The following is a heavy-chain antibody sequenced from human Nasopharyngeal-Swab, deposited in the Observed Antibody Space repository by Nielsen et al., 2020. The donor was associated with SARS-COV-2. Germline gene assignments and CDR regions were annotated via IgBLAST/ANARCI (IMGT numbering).Heavy chain of an antibody. D-gene: IGHD3-10*01. CDR3: ARDRIDSGFDY. CDR2: INAGNGNT. CDR1: GYTFTSYG. J-gene: IGHJ4*02. V-gene: IGHV1-3*01. Sequence: ASVKVSCKASGYTFTSYGISWVRQAPGQRLEWMGWINAGNGNTKYSQKFQGRVTITRDTSASTAYMELSSLRSEDTAVYYCARDRIDSGFDYWGQGTLVTVSS.